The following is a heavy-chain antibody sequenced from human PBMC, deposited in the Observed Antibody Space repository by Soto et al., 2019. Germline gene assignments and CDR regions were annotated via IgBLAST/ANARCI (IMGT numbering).Heavy chain of an antibody. J-gene: IGHJ6*02. CDR1: GNTFSSYT. CDR3: ARESGDIVVVPAAPEDYGMDV. D-gene: IGHD2-2*01. Sequence: QVQLVQSGAEVKKPGASVKVSCKASGNTFSSYTMHWVRQAPGQRLEWMGWINAGNGNTKYSQKFQARVTITRDTTASTADMELSSLKSEDTAVYYCARESGDIVVVPAAPEDYGMDVWGQGTTVTVSS. V-gene: IGHV1-3*01. CDR2: INAGNGNT.